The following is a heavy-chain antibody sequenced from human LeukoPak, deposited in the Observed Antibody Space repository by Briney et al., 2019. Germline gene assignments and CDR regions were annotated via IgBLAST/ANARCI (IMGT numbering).Heavy chain of an antibody. V-gene: IGHV1-69*05. CDR3: ARDGDCSSTSCYSHYYYMDV. D-gene: IGHD2-2*02. CDR1: GGTFSSYA. Sequence: GASVKVSCKDSGGTFSSYAISWVRQAPGQGLEWMGGIIPIFGTANYAQKFQGRVTITTDESTSTAYMELSSLRSEDTAVYYCARDGDCSSTSCYSHYYYMDVWGKGTTVTVSS. J-gene: IGHJ6*03. CDR2: IIPIFGTA.